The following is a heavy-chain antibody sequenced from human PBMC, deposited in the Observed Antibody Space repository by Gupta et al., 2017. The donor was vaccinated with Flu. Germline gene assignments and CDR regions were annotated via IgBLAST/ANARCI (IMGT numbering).Heavy chain of an antibody. V-gene: IGHV3-7*01. Sequence: EVQLVESGGGLVQPGGSLRLSCVVSGITFSNYWMSWVRQAPGKGLEWVANIKQDGSEKYYVDSVKGRFTISRDNAKNSLYLQMNSLRAEDTAVYYCARTRGSYSLDYWGQGTLVTVSS. J-gene: IGHJ4*02. D-gene: IGHD1-26*01. CDR3: ARTRGSYSLDY. CDR2: IKQDGSEK. CDR1: GITFSNYW.